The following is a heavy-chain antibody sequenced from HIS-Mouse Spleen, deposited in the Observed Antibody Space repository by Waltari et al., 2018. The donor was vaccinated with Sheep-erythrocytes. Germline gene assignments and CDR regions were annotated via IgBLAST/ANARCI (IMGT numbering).Heavy chain of an antibody. CDR1: GYSISSGSSWGWIRHPPGKWLEGFGGVCHY. J-gene: IGHJ2*01. CDR3: ASQPNWGYWYFDL. D-gene: IGHD7-27*01. CDR2: IYHSGST. Sequence: QVQLQESGPGLVKPSETLSLTCTVSGYSISSGSSWGWIRHPPGKWLEGFGGVCHYWGWIRQPPGKGLEWIGSIYHSGSTYYNPSLKSRVTISVDTSKNQFSLKLSSVTAADTAVYYCASQPNWGYWYFDLWGRGTLVTVSS. V-gene: IGHV4-39*07.